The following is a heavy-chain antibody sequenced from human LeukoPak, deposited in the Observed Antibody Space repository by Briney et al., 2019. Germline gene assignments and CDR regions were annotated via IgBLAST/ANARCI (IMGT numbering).Heavy chain of an antibody. CDR3: ARDILAYCGGDCYSASDY. D-gene: IGHD2-21*01. V-gene: IGHV3-7*01. Sequence: GGSLRLSCAASGFTFSSYWMSWVRQAPGKGLEWVANIKQDGSEKYYVDSVKGRFTISRDNAKNSLYLQMNSLRAEDTAVYYCARDILAYCGGDCYSASDYWGQGTLVTVSS. CDR2: IKQDGSEK. J-gene: IGHJ4*02. CDR1: GFTFSSYW.